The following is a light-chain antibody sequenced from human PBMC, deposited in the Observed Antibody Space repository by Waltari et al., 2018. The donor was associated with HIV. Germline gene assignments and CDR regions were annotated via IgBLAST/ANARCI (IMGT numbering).Light chain of an antibody. J-gene: IGLJ1*01. CDR3: SSYTSSSTRV. V-gene: IGLV2-14*01. CDR2: DVS. Sequence: QSALTQPASVSGSPGQSLPIPCTGTSSDVGDYNYVSWYQQHPGKAPKLIIYDVSNRPSGVSNRFSGSKSGNTASLTISGLQTEDEADYYCSSYTSSSTRVFGTGTKVTVL. CDR1: SSDVGDYNY.